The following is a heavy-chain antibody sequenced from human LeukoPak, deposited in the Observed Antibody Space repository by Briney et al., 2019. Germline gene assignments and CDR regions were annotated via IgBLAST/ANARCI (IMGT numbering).Heavy chain of an antibody. CDR2: IYYSGST. CDR3: ARGRGSGSYSPFFDY. CDR1: GGSISSYY. Sequence: PSETLSLTCTVYGGSISSYYWSWIRQPPGKGLEWIGYIYYSGSTNYNPSLKSRVTISVDTSKNQFSLKLSSVTAADTAVYYCARGRGSGSYSPFFDYWGQGTLVTVSS. D-gene: IGHD3-10*01. J-gene: IGHJ4*02. V-gene: IGHV4-59*01.